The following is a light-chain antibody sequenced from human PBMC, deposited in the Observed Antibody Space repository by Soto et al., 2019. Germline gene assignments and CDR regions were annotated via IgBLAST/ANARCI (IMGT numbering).Light chain of an antibody. Sequence: EIVMTQSPVTLSVSPGERATLSCRASQSVSDKLAWYQQKPGQAPRLLIYGASTRATGVPARFSGSGSGTEFTLTISSLQYEDFAVYYCPQYSNWRTFGQGTNVEIK. J-gene: IGKJ1*01. V-gene: IGKV3-15*01. CDR2: GAS. CDR1: QSVSDK. CDR3: PQYSNWRT.